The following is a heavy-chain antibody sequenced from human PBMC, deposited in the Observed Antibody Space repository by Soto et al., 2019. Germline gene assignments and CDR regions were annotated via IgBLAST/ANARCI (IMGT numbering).Heavy chain of an antibody. D-gene: IGHD3-10*01. V-gene: IGHV3-23*01. CDR3: AKDLLGRNDYYGSETSDY. J-gene: IGHJ4*02. CDR1: GFTFSSYA. Sequence: GGSLRLSCAASGFTFSSYAMSLVRQATGKGLEWVSAISGSGGSTYYADSVKGRFTISRDNSKNTLYLQMNSLRAEDTAVYYCAKDLLGRNDYYGSETSDYWGQGTLVTVSS. CDR2: ISGSGGST.